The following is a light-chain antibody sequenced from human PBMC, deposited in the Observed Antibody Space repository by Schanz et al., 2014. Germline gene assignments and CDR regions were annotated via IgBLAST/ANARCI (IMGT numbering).Light chain of an antibody. Sequence: EIVLTQSPGTLSLSPGERATLSCRASQSVSSSYLAWYRQKPGQAPRLLIYGASSRATGIPDRFSGSGSGTDFTLTISRLEPEDFAVFYCQQFGKLPWTFGQGTKVEIK. J-gene: IGKJ1*01. CDR1: QSVSSSY. CDR3: QQFGKLPWT. CDR2: GAS. V-gene: IGKV3-20*01.